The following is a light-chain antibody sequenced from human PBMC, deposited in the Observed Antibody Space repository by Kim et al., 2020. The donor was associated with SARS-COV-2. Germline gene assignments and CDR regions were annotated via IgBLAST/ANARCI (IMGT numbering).Light chain of an antibody. V-gene: IGKV3-20*01. CDR3: KQYSDSLTFT. J-gene: IGKJ3*01. CDR1: DSVDAP. Sequence: SPGEKAPPSRRGSDSVDAPLAWYQHNPGRAPRLLTYAAIRRATRLPDRFSGSGSGTDFTLPIRRLEPEDFAVYYCKQYSDSLTFTFGPGTKVDIK. CDR2: AAI.